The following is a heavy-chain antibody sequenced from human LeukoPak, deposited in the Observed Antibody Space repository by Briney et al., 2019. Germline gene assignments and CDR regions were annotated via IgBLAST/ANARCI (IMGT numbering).Heavy chain of an antibody. J-gene: IGHJ6*02. Sequence: VASVKVSCKASGYTFTSYDINWVRQATGQGLEWMGWMNPNSGNTGYAQKFQGRVTMTRNTSISTAYMELSSLRSEDTAVYYCARVGHIEVRGVIGGLRPYYYYGMDVWGQGTTVTVSS. V-gene: IGHV1-8*01. CDR2: MNPNSGNT. CDR3: ARVGHIEVRGVIGGLRPYYYYGMDV. CDR1: GYTFTSYD. D-gene: IGHD3-10*01.